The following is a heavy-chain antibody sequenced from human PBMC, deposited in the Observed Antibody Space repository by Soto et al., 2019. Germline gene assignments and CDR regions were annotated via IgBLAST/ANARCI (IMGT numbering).Heavy chain of an antibody. Sequence: ASVKVSCKASGGSLSNYGISWVRQAPGQGLEWMGWISGYNGNTKYSQKFQGRVTITRDTSASTAYMELSSLRSEDTAVYYCARSIVVVTALDYWGQGTLVTVSS. CDR3: ARSIVVVTALDY. CDR2: ISGYNGNT. V-gene: IGHV1-3*01. CDR1: GGSLSNYG. J-gene: IGHJ4*02. D-gene: IGHD2-21*02.